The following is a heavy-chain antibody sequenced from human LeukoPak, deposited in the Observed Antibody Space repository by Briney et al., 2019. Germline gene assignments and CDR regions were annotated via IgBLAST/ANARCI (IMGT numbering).Heavy chain of an antibody. V-gene: IGHV3-66*01. Sequence: PGGSLRLSCAASGFTVSSNHMSWVRQAPGKGLEWVSVIYSGGSTYYAESVKGRFTISRDNSKNTLYLQMNTLRAEDTAVYYCARDSGFGEFNTYWGQGTLVTVSS. CDR3: ARDSGFGEFNTY. J-gene: IGHJ4*02. CDR1: GFTVSSNH. D-gene: IGHD3-10*01. CDR2: IYSGGST.